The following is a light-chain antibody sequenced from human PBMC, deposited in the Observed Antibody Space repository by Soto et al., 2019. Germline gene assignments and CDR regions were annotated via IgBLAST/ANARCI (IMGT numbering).Light chain of an antibody. V-gene: IGLV2-23*01. J-gene: IGLJ1*01. CDR1: SSDVVNDLL. Sequence: QSALTQPASVSGSPGQSITISCTGTSSDVVNDLLVSWYQQQPGKAPKLMIYEGTKRPAGVSDRFSGSKSGNTASLTISGLQAEDEADYYCQSYDSTLDARYVFGTGTKLTVL. CDR3: QSYDSTLDARYV. CDR2: EGT.